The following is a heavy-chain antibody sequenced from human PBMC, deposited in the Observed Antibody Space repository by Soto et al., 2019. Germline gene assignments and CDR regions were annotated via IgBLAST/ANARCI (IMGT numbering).Heavy chain of an antibody. CDR1: GFTFSSYD. Sequence: GALRLSCEASGFTFSSYDMHWVRQGTGEGLEWVSAIGSAGDTHYPGSVKGRFTISREDAKNSLYLQLNSLRAGDTAVYYCARRAMLSPAYDIWGQGTMVTVSS. CDR2: IGSAGDT. J-gene: IGHJ3*02. D-gene: IGHD3-10*02. CDR3: ARRAMLSPAYDI. V-gene: IGHV3-13*04.